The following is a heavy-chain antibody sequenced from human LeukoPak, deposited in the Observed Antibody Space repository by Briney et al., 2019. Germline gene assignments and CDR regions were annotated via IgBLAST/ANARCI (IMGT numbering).Heavy chain of an antibody. V-gene: IGHV3-73*01. CDR3: AEDYGDLSRYYDL. Sequence: PGGSLRLSCAASGFTFSGSAMHWVRQASGKGLEWVGRIRSKANSYATAYAASVKGRFTISRDNSKNTLFLQMNNLRADDTAVYYCAEDYGDLSRYYDLWGRGTLVTVSS. CDR2: IRSKANSYAT. CDR1: GFTFSGSA. D-gene: IGHD4-17*01. J-gene: IGHJ2*01.